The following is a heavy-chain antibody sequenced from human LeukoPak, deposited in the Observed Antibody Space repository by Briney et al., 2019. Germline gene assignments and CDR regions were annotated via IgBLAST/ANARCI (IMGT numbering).Heavy chain of an antibody. CDR3: AIVNWNYGHWFDP. CDR2: IYTSGST. Sequence: SETLSLTCTVYGGALSSGTFYWSWIRQPAGAGLEWIGRIYTSGSTNYNPSLKSRVNISIDTSKNQFSLNLVSVTAADTAVYYCAIVNWNYGHWFDPWSQGTLVTV. D-gene: IGHD1-7*01. J-gene: IGHJ5*02. CDR1: GGALSSGTFY. V-gene: IGHV4-61*02.